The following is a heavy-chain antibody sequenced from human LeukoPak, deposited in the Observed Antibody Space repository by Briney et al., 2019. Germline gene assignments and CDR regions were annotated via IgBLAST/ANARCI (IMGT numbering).Heavy chain of an antibody. J-gene: IGHJ4*02. CDR1: GFTFNSYS. V-gene: IGHV3-21*01. CDR3: ARASGDIVETATMGSY. D-gene: IGHD5-18*01. CDR2: INSSSSSI. Sequence: GGSLRLSCAASGFTFNSYSMNWVRQAPGKGLEWVSSINSSSSSIYYADSVKGRFTISRDNAKNSLYLQMNSLRADDTAVYYCARASGDIVETATMGSYWGQGTLVTVSS.